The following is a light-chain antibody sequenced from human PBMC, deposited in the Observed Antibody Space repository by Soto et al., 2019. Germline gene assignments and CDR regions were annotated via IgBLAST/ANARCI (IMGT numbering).Light chain of an antibody. J-gene: IGKJ1*01. V-gene: IGKV3-20*01. CDR1: QSVSSSY. CDR3: QQYDNAPQT. CDR2: GAS. Sequence: EIVMTQSPGTLSLSPGERATLSCRASQSVSSSYLAWYQQKPGQAPRLLIYGASNRASGIPARFSGSGSGTDFTLTISRLEPEDFAVYYCQQYDNAPQTFGQGTKVDIK.